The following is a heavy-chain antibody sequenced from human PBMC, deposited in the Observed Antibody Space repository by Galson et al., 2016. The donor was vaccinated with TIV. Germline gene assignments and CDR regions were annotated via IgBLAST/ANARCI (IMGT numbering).Heavy chain of an antibody. V-gene: IGHV4-38-2*01. D-gene: IGHD3-3*01. J-gene: IGHJ4*02. CDR1: GYSISSGFY. CDR3: ASFFAAVPPALGYFDS. CDR2: LNHRGDT. Sequence: LSLTCAVSGYSISSGFYWGWIRQPPGRGLEWIGSLNHRGDTHYNPSLKSRVTISLDTSKNQVSLTLSSLTAADTAVYYCASFFAAVPPALGYFDSWGQGTLVPVSS.